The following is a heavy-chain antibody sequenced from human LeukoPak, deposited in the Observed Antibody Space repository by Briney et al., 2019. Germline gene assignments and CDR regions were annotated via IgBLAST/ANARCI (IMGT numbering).Heavy chain of an antibody. CDR1: GFTFSNAW. J-gene: IGHJ4*02. CDR2: IKSKTDGGTT. Sequence: GGSQRLSCAASGFTFSNAWMSWVRQAPGKGLEWVGRIKSKTDGGTTDYAAPVKGRFTISRDDSKNTLYLQMNSLKTEDTAVYYCTTKAILHKYYYDSSGPLWGQGTLVTVSS. CDR3: TTKAILHKYYYDSSGPL. V-gene: IGHV3-15*01. D-gene: IGHD3-22*01.